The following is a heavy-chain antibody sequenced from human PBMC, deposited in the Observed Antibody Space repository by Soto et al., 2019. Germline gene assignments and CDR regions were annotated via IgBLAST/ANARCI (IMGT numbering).Heavy chain of an antibody. J-gene: IGHJ6*03. Sequence: GGSLRLSCAASGFTFSSYWMHWVRQAPGKGLVWVSRINSDGSSTSYADSVKGRFTISRDNAKNTLYLQMNSLRAEDTAVYYCARTKTGYSSGWYYYYYMDVWGKGTTVTVSS. D-gene: IGHD6-19*01. V-gene: IGHV3-74*01. CDR2: INSDGSST. CDR1: GFTFSSYW. CDR3: ARTKTGYSSGWYYYYYMDV.